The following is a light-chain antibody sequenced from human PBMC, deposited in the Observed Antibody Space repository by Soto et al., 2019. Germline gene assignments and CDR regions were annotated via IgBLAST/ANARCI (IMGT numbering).Light chain of an antibody. V-gene: IGKV2-28*01. CDR2: LGS. Sequence: DIVMTQSPLSLPVTPGEPASISCRSSQSLLHTNGYNYLDWYLQKPGQSPQLLIYLGSNRASGVPDRFSDSGSGTDFTLTISRVEAEDVGVYYCMQPLQTPWTFGQGTKVDIK. J-gene: IGKJ1*01. CDR3: MQPLQTPWT. CDR1: QSLLHTNGYNY.